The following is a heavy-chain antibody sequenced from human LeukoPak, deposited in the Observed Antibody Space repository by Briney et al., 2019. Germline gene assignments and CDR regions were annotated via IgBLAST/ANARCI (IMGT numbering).Heavy chain of an antibody. D-gene: IGHD2-2*01. V-gene: IGHV4-31*03. CDR1: GDSISSGGYY. J-gene: IGHJ4*02. CDR2: SFYGGT. CDR3: ARAHRKDIVVVPAAPKIDY. Sequence: SETLSLTCTVSGDSISSGGYYWNWIRQHPGKGLEWIGYSFYGGTSYNPSLKSRVTISVDTSKNQFSLKLSSVTAADTAVYYCARAHRKDIVVVPAAPKIDYWGQGTLVTVSS.